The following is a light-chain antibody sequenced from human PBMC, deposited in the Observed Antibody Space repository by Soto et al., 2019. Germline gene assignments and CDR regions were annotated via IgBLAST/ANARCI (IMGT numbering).Light chain of an antibody. CDR2: DAS. Sequence: EIVLTQSPGTLSLSPGERATLSCRASQTVSSSYLAWYQQKPGQAPRLLIYDASSRATGIPDKFTGSGSGTDLTLTIISLEPEDFGFYYCQQYGSSPLTFGGGTKVEIK. CDR3: QQYGSSPLT. J-gene: IGKJ4*01. V-gene: IGKV3-20*01. CDR1: QTVSSSY.